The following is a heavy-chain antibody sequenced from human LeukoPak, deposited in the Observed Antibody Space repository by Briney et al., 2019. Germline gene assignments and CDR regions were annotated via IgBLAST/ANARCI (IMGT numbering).Heavy chain of an antibody. CDR1: GGSISSGGYS. D-gene: IGHD2-15*01. CDR3: ARGRRAGYCSGGSCYSLYYYYYMDV. Sequence: SETLSLTCAVSGGSISSGGYSWSWIRQPPGKGLEWIGYIYYSGSTYYNPSLKSRVTISVDTSKNQFSLKLSSVTAADTAVYYCARGRRAGYCSGGSCYSLYYYYYMDVWGKGTTVTVSS. CDR2: IYYSGST. J-gene: IGHJ6*03. V-gene: IGHV4-30-4*07.